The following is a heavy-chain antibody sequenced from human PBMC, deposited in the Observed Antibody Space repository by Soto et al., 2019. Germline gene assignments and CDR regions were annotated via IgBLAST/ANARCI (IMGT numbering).Heavy chain of an antibody. J-gene: IGHJ5*02. D-gene: IGHD2-2*01. V-gene: IGHV6-1*01. CDR1: CGSIASNRAA. CDR2: TYYRSKWYN. CDR3: ARDRCSSTSCHHRVNDWFDP. Sequence: SQTLSLNGATSCGSIASNRAAGDYIRKTPSVGIGSLGRTYYRSKWYNDYAVSVKSRININPDTSKNQFSLQLNSVTPEDTAVYYCARDRCSSTSCHHRVNDWFDPGAQGTLVTLHS.